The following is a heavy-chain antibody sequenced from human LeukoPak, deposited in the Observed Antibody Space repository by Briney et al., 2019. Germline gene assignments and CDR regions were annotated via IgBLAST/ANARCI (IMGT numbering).Heavy chain of an antibody. CDR3: ARGSVGGSLPLHY. Sequence: PGGSLRLSCAASGFTFSSYEMNWVRQAPGKGLEWVSYISSRGSSIYYADSVKGRFTISRDNAKNSLFLQMNSLRAEDTAVYYCARGSVGGSLPLHYWGQGTLVTVSS. J-gene: IGHJ4*02. CDR2: ISSRGSSI. CDR1: GFTFSSYE. D-gene: IGHD2-15*01. V-gene: IGHV3-48*03.